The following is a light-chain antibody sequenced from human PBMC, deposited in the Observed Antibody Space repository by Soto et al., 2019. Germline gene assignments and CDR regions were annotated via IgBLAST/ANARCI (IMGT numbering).Light chain of an antibody. V-gene: IGLV3-21*04. Sequence: SYELTQPPSVSVAPGKKASITCGGNNIGGKTVHWFQQKPGQAPVVVLYYDTHRPSGIPERFSGSNSGNTATLTISRVEAGDEADYYCHVWDSSRDHVVFGGGTKLTVL. CDR1: NIGGKT. CDR2: YDT. CDR3: HVWDSSRDHVV. J-gene: IGLJ3*02.